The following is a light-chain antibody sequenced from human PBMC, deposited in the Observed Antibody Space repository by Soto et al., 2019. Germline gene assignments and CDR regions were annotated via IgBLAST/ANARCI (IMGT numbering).Light chain of an antibody. J-gene: IGKJ4*01. V-gene: IGKV1-8*01. CDR1: QGISSY. Sequence: IRMTQSPSSLFASTGDRVTVTCRASQGISSYLAWYQQKPGKAPKLLIYAASSLQSGVPSRFSGSGSETEFTLTISSLQPDDFATYYCQQYNVYSTFGGGTKVDIK. CDR3: QQYNVYST. CDR2: AAS.